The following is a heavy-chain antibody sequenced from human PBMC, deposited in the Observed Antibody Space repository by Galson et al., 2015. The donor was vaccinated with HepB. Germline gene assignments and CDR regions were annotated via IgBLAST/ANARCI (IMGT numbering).Heavy chain of an antibody. CDR3: ARHQIEMATITFFDF. D-gene: IGHD5-24*01. V-gene: IGHV5-10-1*01. CDR2: IDPSDSYT. CDR1: GYSFTSYW. J-gene: IGHJ4*02. Sequence: QSGAEVKKSGESLRISCKGSGYSFTSYWISWVRQMPGKGLEWMGRIDPSDSYTNYSPSFQGHVTISTDKSTTTAYLQWSSLKASDTAMYYCARHQIEMATITFFDFWGQGTLVTVSS.